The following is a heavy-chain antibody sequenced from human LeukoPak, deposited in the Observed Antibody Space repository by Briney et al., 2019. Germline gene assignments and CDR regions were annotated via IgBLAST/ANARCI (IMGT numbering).Heavy chain of an antibody. CDR3: ARGYYDFWSGYPNNWFDP. Sequence: SETLSLTCTVSGYSISSGYYWGWIRQPPGKGLEWIGSIYHSGSTYYNPSLKSRVTISVDTSKNQFSLKLSSVTAADTAVYYCARGYYDFWSGYPNNWFDPWGQGTLVTVPS. CDR1: GYSISSGYY. V-gene: IGHV4-38-2*02. D-gene: IGHD3-3*01. CDR2: IYHSGST. J-gene: IGHJ5*02.